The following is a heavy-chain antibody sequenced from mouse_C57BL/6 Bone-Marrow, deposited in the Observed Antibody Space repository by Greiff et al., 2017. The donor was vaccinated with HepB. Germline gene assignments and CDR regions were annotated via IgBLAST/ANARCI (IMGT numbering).Heavy chain of an antibody. CDR2: IHPNSGST. CDR1: GYTFTSYW. J-gene: IGHJ1*03. V-gene: IGHV1-64*01. D-gene: IGHD2-4*01. Sequence: QVQLQQPGAELVKPGASVKLSCKASGYTFTSYWMHWVKQRPGQGLEWIGMIHPNSGSTNYNEKFKSKATLTVDKSSSTAYMQLSSLTSEDSAVYYCAREGGIYYDYETWYFDVWGTGTTVTVSS. CDR3: AREGGIYYDYETWYFDV.